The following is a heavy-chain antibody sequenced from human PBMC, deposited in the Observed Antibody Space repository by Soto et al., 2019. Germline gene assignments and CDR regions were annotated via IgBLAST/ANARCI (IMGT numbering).Heavy chain of an antibody. CDR3: ARVSPSGIIAAAGTRWFDP. Sequence: PSVEVSCKASGGTFSSYAISWVRQAPGQGLEWMGGIIPIFGTANYAQKFQGRVTITADKSTSTAYMELSSLRSEDTAVYYCARVSPSGIIAAAGTRWFDPWGQGTLVTVS. CDR2: IIPIFGTA. V-gene: IGHV1-69*06. J-gene: IGHJ5*02. D-gene: IGHD6-13*01. CDR1: GGTFSSYA.